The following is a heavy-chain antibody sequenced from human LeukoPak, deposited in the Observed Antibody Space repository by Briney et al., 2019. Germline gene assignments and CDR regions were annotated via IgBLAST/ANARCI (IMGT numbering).Heavy chain of an antibody. J-gene: IGHJ4*02. D-gene: IGHD3-3*01. Sequence: PSETLSLTCTVSGGSISSSSYYWGWIRQPPGKGLEWIGSIYYSGSTNYNPSLKSRVTISVDTSKNQFSLKLSSVTAADTAVYYCARSRTYYDFWSGYQTPYYFDYWGQGTLVTVSS. V-gene: IGHV4-39*07. CDR2: IYYSGST. CDR1: GGSISSSSYY. CDR3: ARSRTYYDFWSGYQTPYYFDY.